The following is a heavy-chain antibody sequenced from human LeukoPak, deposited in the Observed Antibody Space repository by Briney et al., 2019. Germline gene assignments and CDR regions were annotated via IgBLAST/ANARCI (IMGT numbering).Heavy chain of an antibody. D-gene: IGHD3-22*01. CDR1: GFSFSDYY. J-gene: IGHJ4*02. CDR3: ARVRGPHDSRGYLNY. CDR2: ISESDNNI. Sequence: PGGSLRLSCAASGFSFSDYYMSWIRQAPGKGLEWVSYISESDNNIKYADSVKGRFTISRDNAKNSLYLQMNSLRAEDTAVYYCARVRGPHDSRGYLNYWGQGTLVTVSS. V-gene: IGHV3-11*01.